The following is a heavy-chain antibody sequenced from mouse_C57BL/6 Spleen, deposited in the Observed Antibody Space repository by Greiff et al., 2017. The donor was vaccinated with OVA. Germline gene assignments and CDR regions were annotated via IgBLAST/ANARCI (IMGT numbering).Heavy chain of an antibody. J-gene: IGHJ2*01. D-gene: IGHD1-1*01. CDR1: GYTFTSYW. CDR3: AISIGITTVANYFDY. V-gene: IGHV1-74*01. CDR2: IHPSDSDT. Sequence: VQLQQPGAELVKPGASAKVSCKASGYTFTSYWMHWVKQRPGQGLEWIGRIHPSDSDTNYNQKFKGKATLTVDKSSSTAYMQLSSLTSEDSAVYYCAISIGITTVANYFDYWGQGTTLTVSS.